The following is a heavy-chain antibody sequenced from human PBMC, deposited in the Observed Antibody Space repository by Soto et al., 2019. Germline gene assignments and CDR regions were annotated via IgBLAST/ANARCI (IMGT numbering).Heavy chain of an antibody. CDR1: GGSISSYY. J-gene: IGHJ6*03. CDR3: ARLALSSSEYYYYYYYMDV. V-gene: IGHV4-59*08. CDR2: IYYSGST. Sequence: QVQLQESGPGLVKPSETLSLTCTVSGGSISSYYWSWIRQPPGKGLEWIGYIYYSGSTNYNPSLKSLITRSVDTSKNLFSLKLSSVTAADTAVYYCARLALSSSEYYYYYYYMDVWGKGTTVTVSS. D-gene: IGHD6-13*01.